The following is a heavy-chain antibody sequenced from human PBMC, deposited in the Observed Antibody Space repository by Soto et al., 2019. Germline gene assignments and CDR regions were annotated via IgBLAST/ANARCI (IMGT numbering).Heavy chain of an antibody. CDR1: GGTFGNYG. V-gene: IGHV1-69*09. J-gene: IGHJ4*02. CDR3: ARDRYFDNLCILYESAD. Sequence: QVQLVQSGAEVKKPGSSVKVSCKASGGTFGNYGISWVRQAPGQGLEWMGGILPRHGLTKSAQGFQGRVAVITDKYTNTTYMELSSLRPEDTAMFYCARDRYFDNLCILYESADWGQGTLVPVSS. CDR2: ILPRHGLT. D-gene: IGHD3-9*01.